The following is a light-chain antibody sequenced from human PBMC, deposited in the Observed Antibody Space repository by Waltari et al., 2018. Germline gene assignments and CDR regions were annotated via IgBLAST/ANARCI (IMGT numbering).Light chain of an antibody. CDR3: QTYNNYGT. V-gene: IGKV1-5*01. J-gene: IGKJ1*01. CDR1: QSISSW. CDR2: DAS. Sequence: DIQMTQSPSTLSASVGDRVTLTCRASQSISSWLAWYQQKPGKAPKLLIYDASSLESWVPSRFSGSGSGTEFTLTISSLQPDDSATYWCQTYNNYGTFGQGTKVEI.